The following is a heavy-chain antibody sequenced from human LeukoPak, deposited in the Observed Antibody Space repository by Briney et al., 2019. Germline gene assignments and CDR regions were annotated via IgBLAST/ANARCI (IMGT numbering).Heavy chain of an antibody. D-gene: IGHD6-13*01. V-gene: IGHV1-18*01. CDR2: ISAYNGNT. CDR3: ARDGIAAATYYYYGTDV. CDR1: GYTFTSYG. Sequence: ASVKVSCKASGYTFTSYGISWVRQAPGQGLEWMGWISAYNGNTNYAQKLQGRVTMTTDTSTSTAYMELRSLRSDDTAVYYCARDGIAAATYYYYGTDVWGQGTTVTVSS. J-gene: IGHJ6*02.